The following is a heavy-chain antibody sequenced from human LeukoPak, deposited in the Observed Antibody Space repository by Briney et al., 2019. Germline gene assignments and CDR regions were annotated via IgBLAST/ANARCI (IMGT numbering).Heavy chain of an antibody. D-gene: IGHD3-9*01. CDR1: GVSISSSEW. Sequence: SETLSLTCAVSGVSISSSEWWIWVRQPPGLGLEWIGEIHRAGRTRYNPSLKSRVTISMDYSKNQFSLKLTSVTAADTAIYYCGKTDIYFNPIDYWGPGSLVTVSS. J-gene: IGHJ4*02. CDR2: IHRAGRT. CDR3: GKTDIYFNPIDY. V-gene: IGHV4-4*02.